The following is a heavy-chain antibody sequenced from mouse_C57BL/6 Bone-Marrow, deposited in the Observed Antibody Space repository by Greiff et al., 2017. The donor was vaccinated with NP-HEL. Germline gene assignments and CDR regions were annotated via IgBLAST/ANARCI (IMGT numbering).Heavy chain of an antibody. CDR3: AKGLAVAKAY. D-gene: IGHD1-1*01. CDR2: IDPSDSYT. CDR1: GYTFTSYW. Sequence: QVQLQQPGAELVMPGASVKLSCKASGYTFTSYWMHWVKQRPGQGLEWIGEIDPSDSYTNYNQKFKGKSTLTVDKSSSTAYMQLSSLTSEDSAVYYCAKGLAVAKAYWGQGTLGTVSA. V-gene: IGHV1-69*01. J-gene: IGHJ3*01.